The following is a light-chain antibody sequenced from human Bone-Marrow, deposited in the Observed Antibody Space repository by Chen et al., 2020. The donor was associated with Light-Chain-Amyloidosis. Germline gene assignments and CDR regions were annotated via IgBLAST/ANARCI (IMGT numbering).Light chain of an antibody. CDR1: QTISSNY. V-gene: IGKV3-20*01. CDR2: GSS. J-gene: IGKJ4*01. Sequence: EIVLTQSPATLSLSPGEGATLSCRSSQTISSNYLTWYQQKFGQAPRLLIYGSSSRATGIPDRVTGSGAGTDFTLTINGLEPEDFAMCYCQQYGTSPLPFGGGTKVEIK. CDR3: QQYGTSPLP.